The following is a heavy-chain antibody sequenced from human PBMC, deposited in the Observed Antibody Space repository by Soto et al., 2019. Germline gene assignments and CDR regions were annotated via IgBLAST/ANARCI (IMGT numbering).Heavy chain of an antibody. CDR1: GYTFTSYA. V-gene: IGHV1-3*01. CDR2: INSGNGNT. Sequence: ASVKVSCKASGYTFTSYAMHWVRQAPGQRLEWMGWINSGNGNTKCSQKFQGRVTITRDTSANTAYMELSSLRSEDTAVYYCARGLTMGRGVIWDAFDIWGRGTMVTVS. D-gene: IGHD3-10*01. J-gene: IGHJ3*02. CDR3: ARGLTMGRGVIWDAFDI.